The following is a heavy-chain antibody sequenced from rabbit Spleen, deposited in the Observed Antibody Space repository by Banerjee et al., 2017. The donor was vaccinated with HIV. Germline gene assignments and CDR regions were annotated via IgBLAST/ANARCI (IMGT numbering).Heavy chain of an antibody. CDR2: AYAGTSGST. CDR1: GFSFSGSYY. V-gene: IGHV1S45*01. Sequence: QEQLEESGGDLVKPGASLTLTCTASGFSFSGSYYMCWVRQAPGKGLEWIACAYAGTSGSTYSATWAKGRFTISKTSSTTVTLQMTSLTAADTATYFCARDAGTSFSTYGMDLWGQGTLVTVS. D-gene: IGHD8-1*01. CDR3: ARDAGTSFSTYGMDL. J-gene: IGHJ6*01.